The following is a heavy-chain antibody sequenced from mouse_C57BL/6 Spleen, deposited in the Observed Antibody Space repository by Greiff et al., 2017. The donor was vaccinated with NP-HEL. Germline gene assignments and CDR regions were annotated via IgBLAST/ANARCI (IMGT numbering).Heavy chain of an antibody. D-gene: IGHD1-1*01. CDR3: ARDSHYYGRAMDY. CDR2: INYDGSST. CDR1: GFTFSDYY. Sequence: EVQLVESEGGLVQPGSSMKLSCTASGFTFSDYYMAWVRQVPEKGLEWVANINYDGSSTYYLDYLKSRFIISRDNAKNILYLQMSSLKSEDTATYYCARDSHYYGRAMDYWGQGTSVTVSS. V-gene: IGHV5-16*01. J-gene: IGHJ4*01.